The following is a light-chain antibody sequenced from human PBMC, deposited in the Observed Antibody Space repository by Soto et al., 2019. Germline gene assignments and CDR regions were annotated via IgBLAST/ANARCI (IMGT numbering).Light chain of an antibody. CDR3: MQATQFPRT. CDR2: RVS. Sequence: IMMTHTLLSTPVTLGQPASISCRWSQGLLHYNGNTYLSWLQQRPGQPPILLIYRVSNRLSGVPDRFNGSGAATYFTLNISSVEAEDVGVYYCMQATQFPRTFGQGTKVDI. CDR1: QGLLHYNGNTY. J-gene: IGKJ1*01. V-gene: IGKV2-24*01.